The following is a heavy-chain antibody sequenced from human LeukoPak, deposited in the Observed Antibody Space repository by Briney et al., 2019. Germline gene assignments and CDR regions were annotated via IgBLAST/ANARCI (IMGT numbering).Heavy chain of an antibody. CDR2: INYSGST. Sequence: PSETLSLTCTVSGGSISSYNWSWIRQPPGKGLEWIGYINYSGSTNYNPSLKSRVTISVDTSKNQFSLKLSSVTAADTAVYYCARQDLELQVEYWGQGTLVTVSS. CDR1: GGSISSYN. J-gene: IGHJ4*02. CDR3: ARQDLELQVEY. D-gene: IGHD1-7*01. V-gene: IGHV4-59*01.